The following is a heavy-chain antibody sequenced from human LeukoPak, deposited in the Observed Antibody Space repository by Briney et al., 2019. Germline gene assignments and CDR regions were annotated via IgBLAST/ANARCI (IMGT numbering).Heavy chain of an antibody. D-gene: IGHD5-24*01. V-gene: IGHV1-2*07. CDR1: GYTFIGYY. CDR2: INPKNGGA. Sequence: ASVKVSCKTSGYTFIGYYMHWVRQAPGQGLEWMGWINPKNGGANYAPSFQGRVTMTRDRSISTVYMELTRLTSEDTAVYYCARAGWLQYYYFDYWGQGTLVTVSS. J-gene: IGHJ4*02. CDR3: ARAGWLQYYYFDY.